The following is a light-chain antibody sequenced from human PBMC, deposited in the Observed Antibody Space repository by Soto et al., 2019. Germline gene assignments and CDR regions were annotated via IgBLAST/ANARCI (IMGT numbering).Light chain of an antibody. Sequence: EIVMTQSPATLSVSPGERVTLSCRASQSIYEKLAWYQQKPCQTPRLVIYDASTRATGTPGSFSGSGSGTKCTRTMSSPLSEASAVYYSPQYKRWHLNFGGGTKA. CDR3: PQYKRWHLN. CDR2: DAS. CDR1: QSIYEK. V-gene: IGKV3-15*01. J-gene: IGKJ4*01.